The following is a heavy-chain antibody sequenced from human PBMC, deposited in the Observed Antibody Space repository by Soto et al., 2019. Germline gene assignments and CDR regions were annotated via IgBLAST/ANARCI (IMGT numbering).Heavy chain of an antibody. CDR3: AREIRRPAPPSPEEWLLRLYYYGMDV. CDR1: GFTFSSYS. CDR2: ISSSSSTI. D-gene: IGHD3-3*01. V-gene: IGHV3-48*02. J-gene: IGHJ6*02. Sequence: GGSLRLSCAASGFTFSSYSMNWVRQAPGKGLEWVSYISSSSSTIYYADSVKGRFTISRDNAKNSLYLQMNSLRDEDTAVYYCAREIRRPAPPSPEEWLLRLYYYGMDVWGQGTTVTVSS.